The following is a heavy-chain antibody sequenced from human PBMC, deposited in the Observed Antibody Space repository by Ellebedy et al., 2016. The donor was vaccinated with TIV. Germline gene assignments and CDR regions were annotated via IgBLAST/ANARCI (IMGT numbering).Heavy chain of an antibody. CDR1: GGSVSSTRYY. CDR2: VYYSGSP. Sequence: MPSETLSLTCSVSGGSVSSTRYYWAWTRQPPGKGLEWIGSVYYSGSPYYSPSFKSRVTLSADTSKNQFSLNLRTATAADTAVYYCARIDSWQPIDDWGQGILVTISS. D-gene: IGHD3-9*01. V-gene: IGHV4-39*01. CDR3: ARIDSWQPIDD. J-gene: IGHJ4*02.